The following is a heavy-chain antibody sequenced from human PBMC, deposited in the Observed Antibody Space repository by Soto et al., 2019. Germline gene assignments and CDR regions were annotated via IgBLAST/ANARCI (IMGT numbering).Heavy chain of an antibody. Sequence: GGSLRLSCEASGFTFGSYPVHWVRQAPGKGLDWVAVISHDGRNQYYAASVKGRFTISRDNSKNMVYLQMSSLTDEDTAVYYCARAREPEYSSAIFFDIWGQGALVTVSS. D-gene: IGHD5-18*01. CDR1: GFTFGSYP. CDR2: ISHDGRNQ. J-gene: IGHJ4*02. CDR3: ARAREPEYSSAIFFDI. V-gene: IGHV3-30*14.